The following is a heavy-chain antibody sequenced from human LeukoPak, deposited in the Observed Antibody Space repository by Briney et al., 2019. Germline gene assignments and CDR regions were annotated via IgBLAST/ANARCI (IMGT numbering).Heavy chain of an antibody. D-gene: IGHD3-10*01. J-gene: IGHJ4*02. CDR3: ARSQGRFFGSGSYKGFES. CDR1: GFTFSSYG. V-gene: IGHV3-33*01. Sequence: PGGSLRLSCAASGFTFSSYGMHWVRQAPGKGLEWVAVIWYDGSNQYYADSAKGRFTISRDNSKNTLYLQMDSLRAEDTAAYYCARSQGRFFGSGSYKGFESWGQGTLVTVSS. CDR2: IWYDGSNQ.